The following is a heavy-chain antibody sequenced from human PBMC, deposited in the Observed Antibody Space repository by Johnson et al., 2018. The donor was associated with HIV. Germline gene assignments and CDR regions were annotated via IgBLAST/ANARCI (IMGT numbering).Heavy chain of an antibody. V-gene: IGHV3-9*01. Sequence: VQVVESGGGLVQPGGSLRLSCAASGFTFDDYAMHWVRQAPGKGLEWVSGISWNSGSIGYADSVKGRFTISRDNAKNSLYLQMNSLRAEDTALYYCAKERGYSGSSRDAFDIWGQGTMVTVSS. CDR2: ISWNSGSI. CDR1: GFTFDDYA. D-gene: IGHD1-26*01. J-gene: IGHJ3*02. CDR3: AKERGYSGSSRDAFDI.